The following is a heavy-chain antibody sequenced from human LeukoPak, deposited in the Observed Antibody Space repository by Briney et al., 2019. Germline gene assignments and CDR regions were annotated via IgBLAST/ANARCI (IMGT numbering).Heavy chain of an antibody. J-gene: IGHJ4*02. CDR3: AKDIGITIFGVVII. D-gene: IGHD3-3*01. V-gene: IGHV3-9*01. CDR1: GFTFEDYA. CDR2: ISWNSGSI. Sequence: PGGSLRLSCAASGFTFEDYAMHWVRQAPGKGLEWVSGISWNSGSIGYADSVKGRFTISRDNAKNSLYLQMNSLRAEDTALYYCAKDIGITIFGVVIIWGQGTLVTVSS.